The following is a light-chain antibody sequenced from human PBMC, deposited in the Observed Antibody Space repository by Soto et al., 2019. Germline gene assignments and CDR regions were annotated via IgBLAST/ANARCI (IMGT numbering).Light chain of an antibody. CDR3: RQYNNWPPPT. J-gene: IGKJ4*01. V-gene: IGKV3-15*01. CDR2: GAS. CDR1: QSVSSN. Sequence: EIVMTQSPATLSVSPGERATLSCRASQSVSSNLAGYQQKPGQAPRLLIYGASTRATCIPARISGSGSETEYSPPISSRQSEDFVVYYCRQYNNWPPPTCGRWTKVAIK.